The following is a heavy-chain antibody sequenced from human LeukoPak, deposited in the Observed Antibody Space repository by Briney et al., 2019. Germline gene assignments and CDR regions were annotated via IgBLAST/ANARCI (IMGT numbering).Heavy chain of an antibody. CDR2: ISFSGGYI. V-gene: IGHV3-21*01. CDR3: ARRATTERGHSYGLDY. D-gene: IGHD5-18*01. CDR1: GFTFSSYS. J-gene: IGHJ4*02. Sequence: PGGSLRLSCAASGFTFSSYSMNWVRQAPGKGLEWVSSISFSGGYIYYADSLKGRITISRDNAKNSLYLQMNSLRAEDTAVYYCARRATTERGHSYGLDYWGQGTLVTVFS.